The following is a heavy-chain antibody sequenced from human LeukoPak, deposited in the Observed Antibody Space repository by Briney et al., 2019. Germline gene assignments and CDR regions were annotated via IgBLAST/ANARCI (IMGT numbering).Heavy chain of an antibody. V-gene: IGHV5-51*01. CDR1: GYSFTTHW. Sequence: GESLQISCKASGYSFTTHWIGWVRQMPGKGLECMGIIYPGDSDARYSPSFQGQVTISADKSISIAYLQWSSLKASDTAMYFCARLSTAGAKYSYYYGMDVWGQGTTVTVSS. CDR2: IYPGDSDA. J-gene: IGHJ6*02. CDR3: ARLSTAGAKYSYYYGMDV. D-gene: IGHD6-13*01.